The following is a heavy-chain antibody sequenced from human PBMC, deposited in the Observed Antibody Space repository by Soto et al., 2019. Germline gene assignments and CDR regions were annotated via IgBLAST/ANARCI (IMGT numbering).Heavy chain of an antibody. CDR1: GDSMSSSDYY. Sequence: SETLSLTCAVSGDSMSSSDYYWGWIRQPPGKGLEWIGSIYYSGSTYYNPSLQSRVAISVDTSKNQFSLKLKSVTAADTAIYYCARRTVNIRTFYSGLKTHCFDYWGRGAPVTVSS. CDR3: ARRTVNIRTFYSGLKTHCFDY. V-gene: IGHV4-39*01. J-gene: IGHJ4*02. D-gene: IGHD6-19*01. CDR2: IYYSGST.